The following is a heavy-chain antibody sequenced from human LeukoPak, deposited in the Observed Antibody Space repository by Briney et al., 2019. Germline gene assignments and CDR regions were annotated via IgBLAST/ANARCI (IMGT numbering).Heavy chain of an antibody. J-gene: IGHJ5*02. CDR3: ARVVYGSGSYFNYNWFDP. Sequence: ASVKVSCKASGYTFTSYDINWVRQATGQGLEWMGWMNPNSGNTGYAQKFQGRVTMTRNTSISTAYMELSSLRSEDTAVYYCARVVYGSGSYFNYNWFDPWGQGTLVTVSS. D-gene: IGHD3-10*01. CDR1: GYTFTSYD. CDR2: MNPNSGNT. V-gene: IGHV1-8*01.